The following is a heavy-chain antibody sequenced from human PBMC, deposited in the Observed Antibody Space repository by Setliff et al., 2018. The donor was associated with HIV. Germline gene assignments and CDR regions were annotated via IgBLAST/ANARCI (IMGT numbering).Heavy chain of an antibody. V-gene: IGHV4-34*01. CDR1: GASFTDYY. J-gene: IGHJ4*02. D-gene: IGHD4-17*01. CDR2: IHHTGHI. CDR3: ARFDVTPMTTRDY. Sequence: SETLSLTCAFYGASFTDYYWNWIRQPPGKGLEWIGEIHHTGHINYNPSFKSRVTMSLDMSTNQFSLEMASMTAADSAVYYCARFDVTPMTTRDYWGQGTQVTV.